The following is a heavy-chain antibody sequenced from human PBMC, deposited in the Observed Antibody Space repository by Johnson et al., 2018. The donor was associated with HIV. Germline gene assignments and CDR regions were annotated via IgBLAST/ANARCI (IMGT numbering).Heavy chain of an antibody. CDR2: VKSTTDGGTI. J-gene: IGHJ3*02. CDR3: TTMSALWFGDIHVFGDGFDI. CDR1: GFTFSNAW. D-gene: IGHD3-10*01. V-gene: IGHV3-15*01. Sequence: VQLVESGGGSVKSGGSLRVSCAASGFTFSNAWMSWVRQAPGKGLEWVGRVKSTTDGGTIDYAAAVKGRFIISRDDSKNTLYLQMNGLKTEDTAMYYCTTMSALWFGDIHVFGDGFDIWGQGTMVTVSS.